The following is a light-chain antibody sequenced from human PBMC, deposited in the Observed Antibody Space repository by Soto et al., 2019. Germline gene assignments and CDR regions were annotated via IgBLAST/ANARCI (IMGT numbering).Light chain of an antibody. V-gene: IGKV4-1*01. Sequence: DIVMTQSPDSLAVSLGERATINCKSSQSVLYSSTNKNYLSWYQQKLGQPRKLLIYWASTRESGVPDRFSGSGSGTDFTLTISSLQAEDVAVYYCQQYYSTPLTFGGGTKVDIK. J-gene: IGKJ4*01. CDR3: QQYYSTPLT. CDR1: QSVLYSSTNKNY. CDR2: WAS.